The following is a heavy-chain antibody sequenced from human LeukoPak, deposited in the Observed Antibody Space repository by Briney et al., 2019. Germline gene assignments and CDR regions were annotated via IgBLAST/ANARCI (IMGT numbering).Heavy chain of an antibody. CDR3: VRTHRRDY. J-gene: IGHJ4*02. V-gene: IGHV3-30-3*01. CDR2: ITYDGTKT. CDR1: GFAFSTHT. Sequence: GGSLRLSCAASGFAFSTHTLHWVRQAPGKGLEWVALITYDGTKTYYADSVKGRFTISRDNSNNTLHLQMNSLRPEDTAPYYCVRTHRRDYWGQGARVTVSS.